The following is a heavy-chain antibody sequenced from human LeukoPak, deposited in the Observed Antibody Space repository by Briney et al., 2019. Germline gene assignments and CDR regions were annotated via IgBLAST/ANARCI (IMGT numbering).Heavy chain of an antibody. CDR3: AKGGQMMVEVARRGAFDI. D-gene: IGHD1-1*01. CDR1: GFTFSSYA. Sequence: GASLRLSCAASGFTFSSYAMSWVRQAPGKGLEWVSGISYSGGTTYYADSVKGRFTISRDNSKNTLYLQMNRLRAEDTAVYYCAKGGQMMVEVARRGAFDIWGQGTMVTVSS. CDR2: ISYSGGTT. J-gene: IGHJ3*02. V-gene: IGHV3-23*01.